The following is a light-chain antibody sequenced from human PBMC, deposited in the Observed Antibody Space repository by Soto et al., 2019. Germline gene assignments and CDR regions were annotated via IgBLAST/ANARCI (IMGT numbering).Light chain of an antibody. CDR2: DAS. Sequence: EIVLTQSPGTLSLSPGESATLSCRASQSIGRYLAWFQQKPGQAPRLLIYDASTRATGIPARFSGSGSGTDFTLTISSLEPEDFAVYYCQLRSNWPLTFGPGTKVEIK. J-gene: IGKJ3*01. V-gene: IGKV3-11*01. CDR3: QLRSNWPLT. CDR1: QSIGRY.